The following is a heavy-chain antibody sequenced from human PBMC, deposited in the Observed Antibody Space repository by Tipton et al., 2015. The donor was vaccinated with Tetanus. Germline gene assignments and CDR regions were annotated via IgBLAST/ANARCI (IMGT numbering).Heavy chain of an antibody. CDR2: IYGDGTTT. J-gene: IGHJ4*02. CDR3: AKEFQRARIRFFDS. V-gene: IGHV3-23*03. CDR1: GFTFSRYA. Sequence: SLRLSCAASGFTFSRYAMSWVRQAPGKGLAWVSFIYGDGTTTYYADSVKGRFTISRDNSRNTLYLQMNSLRPEDTAVYYCAKEFQRARIRFFDSWGQETQVTASS. D-gene: IGHD2-15*01.